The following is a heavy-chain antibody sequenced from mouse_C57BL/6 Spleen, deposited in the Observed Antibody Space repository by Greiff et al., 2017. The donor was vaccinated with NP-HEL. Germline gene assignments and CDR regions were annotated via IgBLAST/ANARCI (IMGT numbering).Heavy chain of an antibody. J-gene: IGHJ4*01. CDR1: GYTFTDYY. CDR2: IYPGSGNT. CDR3: ASASDGYSSMDY. Sequence: QVQLQQSGAELVRPGASVKLSCKASGYTFTDYYINWVKQRPGQGLEWIARIYPGSGNTYYNEKFKGKATLTAEKSSSTAYMQLSSLTSEDSAVYFCASASDGYSSMDYWGQGTSVTVSS. V-gene: IGHV1-76*01. D-gene: IGHD2-3*01.